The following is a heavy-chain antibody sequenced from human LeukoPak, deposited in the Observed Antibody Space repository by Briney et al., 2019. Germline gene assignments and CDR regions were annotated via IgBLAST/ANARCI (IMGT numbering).Heavy chain of an antibody. CDR1: GCTFSSYA. CDR2: ISYDGSNK. D-gene: IGHD1-7*01. J-gene: IGHJ3*02. CDR3: ARSSMNYRDAFDI. Sequence: GRSLRLSCAASGCTFSSYAMHWVRQAPGKGLEWVAVISYDGSNKYYADSVKGRFTISRDNSKNTLYLQMNSLRAEDTAVYYCARSSMNYRDAFDIWGQGTMVTVSS. V-gene: IGHV3-30-3*01.